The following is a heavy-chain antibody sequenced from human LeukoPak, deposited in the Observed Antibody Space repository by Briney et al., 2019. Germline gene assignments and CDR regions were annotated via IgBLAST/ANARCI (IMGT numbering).Heavy chain of an antibody. CDR1: GYTFTSYD. V-gene: IGHV1-8*01. D-gene: IGHD3-10*01. Sequence: ASVKVSCKASGYTFTSYDINWVRQATGQGLEWMGWMNPNSGNTGYAQKFQGRVTMTRNTSISTAYMELSSLRSEDTAVYYCARSLWFGEFLALNWFDPWGQGTLVTVSS. J-gene: IGHJ5*02. CDR2: MNPNSGNT. CDR3: ARSLWFGEFLALNWFDP.